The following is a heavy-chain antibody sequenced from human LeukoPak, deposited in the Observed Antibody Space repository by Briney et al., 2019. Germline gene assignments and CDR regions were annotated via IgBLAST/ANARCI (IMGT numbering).Heavy chain of an antibody. Sequence: GGSLRLSCAASGFTFSSYAMSWVRQAPGKGLEWVSGISGSGGNTYYVDSVKGRFTISRDNSKNKFYLQMSSLRAEDTAVYYCVKAAGIIGTTYFDYWGQGTLVTVSS. J-gene: IGHJ4*02. CDR1: GFTFSSYA. CDR3: VKAAGIIGTTYFDY. CDR2: ISGSGGNT. D-gene: IGHD1-20*01. V-gene: IGHV3-23*01.